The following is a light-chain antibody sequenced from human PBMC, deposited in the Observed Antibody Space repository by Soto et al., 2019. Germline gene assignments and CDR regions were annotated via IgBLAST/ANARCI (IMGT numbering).Light chain of an antibody. CDR1: SSDVGSYNL. Sequence: SVLTQPASVSGSPGQPITISCTGTSSDVGSYNLVSWYQQHPGKAPKLMIYEVSKRPSGVSNRFSGSKSGNTASLTISGLKAEDEADYYRRSYEGSSTFVYVFGTGTKVTAL. J-gene: IGLJ1*01. CDR2: EVS. CDR3: RSYEGSSTFVYV. V-gene: IGLV2-23*02.